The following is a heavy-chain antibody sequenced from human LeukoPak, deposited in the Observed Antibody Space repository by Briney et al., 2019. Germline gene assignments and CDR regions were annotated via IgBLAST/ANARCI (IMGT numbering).Heavy chain of an antibody. CDR1: GGSISSYY. J-gene: IGHJ5*02. Sequence: SETLSLTCTGSGGSISSYYWRWIRHPPGKGLEQIGYIYYSGSTNYNPSLKSRVTISVDTSKNQSSLQLSSVTAADTAVYYCARRSSSWKNWFDPWGQGTLVTVSS. V-gene: IGHV4-59*01. CDR3: ARRSSSWKNWFDP. CDR2: IYYSGST. D-gene: IGHD6-13*01.